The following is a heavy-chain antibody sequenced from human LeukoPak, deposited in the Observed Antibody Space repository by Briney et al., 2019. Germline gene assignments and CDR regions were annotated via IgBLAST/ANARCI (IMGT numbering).Heavy chain of an antibody. V-gene: IGHV3-21*01. CDR2: ISSSSSYI. Sequence: GGSLRLSCAASGFTFSSDSRNWVRQAPGKGLEWVSSISSSSSYIYYADSVKGRFTISRDNAKNSLYLQMNSLRAEDTAVYYCASNGGFGELLLNWGQGTLVTVSS. CDR3: ASNGGFGELLLN. CDR1: GFTFSSDS. J-gene: IGHJ4*02. D-gene: IGHD3-10*01.